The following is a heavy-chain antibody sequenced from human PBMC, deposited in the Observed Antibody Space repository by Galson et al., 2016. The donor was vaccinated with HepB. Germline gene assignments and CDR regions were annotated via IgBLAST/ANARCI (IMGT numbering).Heavy chain of an antibody. V-gene: IGHV3-21*01. D-gene: IGHD2-21*02. CDR2: ISGNSNYI. Sequence: SLRLSCAASGFTFSTYSMNWVHQAPGKGLEWVSSISGNSNYIYHADSVKGRFTISRDNAKNSLYLQMDSLRAEDTALYYCAKLDCGRNCPRDYWGQGTQVTVSS. J-gene: IGHJ4*02. CDR1: GFTFSTYS. CDR3: AKLDCGRNCPRDY.